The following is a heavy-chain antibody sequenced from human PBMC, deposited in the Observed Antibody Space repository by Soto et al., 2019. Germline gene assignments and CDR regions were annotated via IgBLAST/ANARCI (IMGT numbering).Heavy chain of an antibody. CDR1: GYTFTSYG. CDR2: ISAYNGNT. Sequence: ASVKVPCKASGYTFTSYGISWVRQAPGQGLEWMGWISAYNGNTNYAQKLQGRVTMTTDTSTSTAYMELRSLRSDDTAVYYCARDSGYGDYEAFVDVWGQGTTVTVSS. CDR3: ARDSGYGDYEAFVDV. V-gene: IGHV1-18*01. J-gene: IGHJ6*02. D-gene: IGHD4-17*01.